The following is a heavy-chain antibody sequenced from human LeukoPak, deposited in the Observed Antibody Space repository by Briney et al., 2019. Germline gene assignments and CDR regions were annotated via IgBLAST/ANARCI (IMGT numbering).Heavy chain of an antibody. J-gene: IGHJ4*02. CDR2: ISGSGGST. V-gene: IGHV3-23*01. CDR1: GFTFSSYA. Sequence: GGSLRLSCAASGFTFSSYAMSWVRQAPGKGLEWVSAISGSGGSTYYADSVKGRFTISRDNSKNTLYLQMNSLRAEDTAVYYCAKSPRRYCSGGSCYMDYWGQGTLVTVS. CDR3: AKSPRRYCSGGSCYMDY. D-gene: IGHD2-15*01.